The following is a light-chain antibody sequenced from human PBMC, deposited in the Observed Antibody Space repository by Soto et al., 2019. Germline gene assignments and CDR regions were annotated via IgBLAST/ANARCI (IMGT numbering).Light chain of an antibody. Sequence: SALTQPPSVSGSPGQSVTISCTGTSSDVGSYNRVSWYQQPPGTAPKLMIYEVSNRPSGVPDRFSGSKSGNTASLTISGLQAEDEADHYCSLYTSSSVVFGGGTKVTVL. CDR1: SSDVGSYNR. CDR3: SLYTSSSVV. J-gene: IGLJ2*01. CDR2: EVS. V-gene: IGLV2-18*01.